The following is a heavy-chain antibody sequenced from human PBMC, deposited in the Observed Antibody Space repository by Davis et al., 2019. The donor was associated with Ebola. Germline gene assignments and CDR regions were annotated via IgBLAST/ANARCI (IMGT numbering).Heavy chain of an antibody. Sequence: GESLKISCAASGFTFSSYGMHWVRQAPGKGLEWVAVISYDGSYKYYADSVKGRFTISRDNSKNTLYLQMNSLRAEDTAAYYCAKALFDYGDLNWFDPWGQGTLVTVSS. V-gene: IGHV3-30*18. CDR2: ISYDGSYK. J-gene: IGHJ5*02. CDR1: GFTFSSYG. CDR3: AKALFDYGDLNWFDP. D-gene: IGHD4-17*01.